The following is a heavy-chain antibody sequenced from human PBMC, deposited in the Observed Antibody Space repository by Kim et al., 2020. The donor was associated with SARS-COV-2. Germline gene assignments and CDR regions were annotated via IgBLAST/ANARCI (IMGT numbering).Heavy chain of an antibody. Sequence: IYYADAVKGRFTSARDNAKNSLYLQMNGLRAEDAAVYYCARDPGGLYYFDYWGQGTLVTVSS. D-gene: IGHD2-2*02. CDR2: I. CDR3: ARDPGGLYYFDY. J-gene: IGHJ4*02. V-gene: IGHV3-21*06.